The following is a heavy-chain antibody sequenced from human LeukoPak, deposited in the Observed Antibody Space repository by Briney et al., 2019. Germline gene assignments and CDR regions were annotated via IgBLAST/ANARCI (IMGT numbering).Heavy chain of an antibody. CDR2: ISGSGGST. D-gene: IGHD5-24*01. CDR1: GFIFSSCA. J-gene: IGHJ4*02. CDR3: AKADGSYKTLIDY. V-gene: IGHV3-23*01. Sequence: GGSLRLSCAASGFIFSSCAMNWVRQGPGKGLEWVSGISGSGGSTYYADSVEGRFTISRDSSKNTVYLQMNSLRAEDTAVYYCAKADGSYKTLIDYWGQGTLVTVSS.